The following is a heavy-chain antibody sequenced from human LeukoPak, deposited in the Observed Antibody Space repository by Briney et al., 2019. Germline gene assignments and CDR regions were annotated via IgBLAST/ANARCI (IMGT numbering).Heavy chain of an antibody. CDR3: ARSYYYDSSGYPEYYFDY. CDR1: GGSFSGCY. D-gene: IGHD3-22*01. CDR2: INHSGST. V-gene: IGHV4-34*01. Sequence: PSETLSLTCAVYGGSFSGCYWSWIRQPPGKGLEWIGEINHSGSTNYNPSLKSRVTISVDTSKNQFSLKLSSVTAADTVVYYCARSYYYDSSGYPEYYFDYWGQGTLVTVSS. J-gene: IGHJ4*02.